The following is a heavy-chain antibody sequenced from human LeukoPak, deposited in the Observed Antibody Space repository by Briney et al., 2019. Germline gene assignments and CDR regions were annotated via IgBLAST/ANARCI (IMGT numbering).Heavy chain of an antibody. CDR2: INANSGGT. Sequence: ASVKVSCKASGYTFTGYYMHWVRQAPGQGLEWMGWINANSGGTDYAQKFQDRVTMTRDTSVSTAYMELSRLRSDDTAVYYCARAGHGGNSFDYWGQGTLVTVSS. CDR3: ARAGHGGNSFDY. V-gene: IGHV1-2*02. CDR1: GYTFTGYY. D-gene: IGHD4-23*01. J-gene: IGHJ4*02.